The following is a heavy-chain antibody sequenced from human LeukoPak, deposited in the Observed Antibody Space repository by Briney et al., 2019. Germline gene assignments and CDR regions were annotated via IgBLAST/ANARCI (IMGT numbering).Heavy chain of an antibody. CDR2: IIPILGIA. V-gene: IGHV1-69*02. D-gene: IGHD3-3*01. Sequence: SVKVSCKASGYTFTGYYMHWVRQAPGQGLEWMGRIIPILGIANYAQKFQGRVTITADKSTSTAYMELSSLRSEDTAVYYCASSLTFGVVPFDYWGQGTLVTVSS. J-gene: IGHJ4*02. CDR3: ASSLTFGVVPFDY. CDR1: GYTFTGYY.